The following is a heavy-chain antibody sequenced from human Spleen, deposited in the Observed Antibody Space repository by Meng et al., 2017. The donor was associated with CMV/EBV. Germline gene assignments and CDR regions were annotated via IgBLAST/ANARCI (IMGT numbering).Heavy chain of an antibody. CDR1: GFTFDDYA. V-gene: IGHV3-9*01. CDR2: ISWNSGSI. Sequence: GGFLRLSCAASGFTFDDYAMHWVGQAPGKGLEWVSGISWNSGSIGYADSVKGRFTISRDNAKNSLYLQMNSRRAEDTAVYYCARNLPAALGSFDIWGQGTMVTVSS. J-gene: IGHJ3*02. CDR3: ARNLPAALGSFDI. D-gene: IGHD2-2*01.